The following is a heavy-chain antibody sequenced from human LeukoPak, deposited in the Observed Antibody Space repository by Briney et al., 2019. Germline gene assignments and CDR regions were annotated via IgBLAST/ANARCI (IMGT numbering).Heavy chain of an antibody. V-gene: IGHV1-3*01. Sequence: ASVKVSCKASGYTFTSYAMHWVRQAPGQRLEWMGWINAGNGNTKYSQKFQGRVTITRDTSASTAYMELSSLRSEDTAVYYCARSTSSWGIPYYFDYWGQGTLVTVSS. D-gene: IGHD6-13*01. J-gene: IGHJ4*02. CDR2: INAGNGNT. CDR3: ARSTSSWGIPYYFDY. CDR1: GYTFTSYA.